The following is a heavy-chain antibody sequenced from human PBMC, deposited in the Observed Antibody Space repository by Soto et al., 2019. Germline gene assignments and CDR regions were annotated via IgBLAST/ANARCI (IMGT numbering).Heavy chain of an antibody. D-gene: IGHD2-15*01. V-gene: IGHV3-49*04. CDR2: IRSGRYGATT. CDR3: TRAPLRCSGGSCYSADS. Sequence: GGSLRLSCTTSGFTFADHGMSWVRQAPGKGLGWLGFIRSGRYGATTEYAASVKGRFTVSRDDSKNIAYLQLNNLHTEDTGVYYCTRAPLRCSGGSCYSADSWGRGTQVTVSS. CDR1: GFTFADHG. J-gene: IGHJ4*02.